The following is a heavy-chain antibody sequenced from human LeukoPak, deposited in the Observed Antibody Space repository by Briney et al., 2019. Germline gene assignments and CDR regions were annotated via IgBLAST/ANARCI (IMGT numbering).Heavy chain of an antibody. CDR2: FDPEDGET. V-gene: IGHV1-24*01. D-gene: IGHD2-2*01. CDR3: ATARCSSTSCYLTGAFDI. Sequence: ASVKVSCKVSGYTFTELSMHWVRQAPGKGLEWMGGFDPEDGETIYAQKFQGRVTMTEDTSTDTAYMELSSLRSEDTAVYYCATARCSSTSCYLTGAFDIWGQGTMVTVSS. CDR1: GYTFTELS. J-gene: IGHJ3*02.